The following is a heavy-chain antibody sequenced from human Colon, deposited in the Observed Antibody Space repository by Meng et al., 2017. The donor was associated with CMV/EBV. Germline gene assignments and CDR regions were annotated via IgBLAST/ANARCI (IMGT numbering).Heavy chain of an antibody. D-gene: IGHD4-11*01. CDR1: GFTSSSFG. J-gene: IGHJ5*02. Sequence: GGSLRLSCAASGFTSSSFGMNWVRQAPGKGLEWVSSISTISGFMYYADSVRGRFPISRDNAKNSVYLQMNSLRAEDTAVYYCARDSNDYSDYAHWFDAWGQGTLVTVSS. V-gene: IGHV3-21*01. CDR3: ARDSNDYSDYAHWFDA. CDR2: ISTISGFM.